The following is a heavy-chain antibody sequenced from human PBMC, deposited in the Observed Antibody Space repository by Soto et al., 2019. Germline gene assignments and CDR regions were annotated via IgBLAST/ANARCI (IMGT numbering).Heavy chain of an antibody. CDR2: INPNSGGT. Sequence: GASVKVSCKASGYTFTGYYMHWVRQAPGQGLEWMGWINPNSGGTNYAQKFQGWVTMTRDTSISTAYMELSRLRSDDTVVYYCARVSIALAGQFDAFDIWGQGTMVTVSS. J-gene: IGHJ3*02. CDR1: GYTFTGYY. CDR3: ARVSIALAGQFDAFDI. V-gene: IGHV1-2*04. D-gene: IGHD6-19*01.